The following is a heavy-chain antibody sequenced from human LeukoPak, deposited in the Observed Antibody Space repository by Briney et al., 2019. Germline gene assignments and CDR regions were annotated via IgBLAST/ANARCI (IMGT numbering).Heavy chain of an antibody. CDR3: ARELASGY. V-gene: IGHV3-74*01. D-gene: IGHD1-1*01. Sequence: GGSLRLSCAASGFAFSSYWMHCVRQAPGKGLVWVSRINSDGSDTNYADSVKGRFTISRDNAKGTLYLQMDSLRAEDTATYYCARELASGYWGQGTLVTVSS. J-gene: IGHJ4*02. CDR2: INSDGSDT. CDR1: GFAFSSYW.